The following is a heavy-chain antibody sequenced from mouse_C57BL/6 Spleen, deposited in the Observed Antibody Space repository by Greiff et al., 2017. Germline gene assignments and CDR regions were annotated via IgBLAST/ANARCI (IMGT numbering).Heavy chain of an antibody. V-gene: IGHV1-80*01. CDR1: GYAFSSYW. CDR2: IYPGDGDT. Sequence: QVHVKQSGAELVKPGASVKISCKASGYAFSSYWMNWVKQRPGKGLEWIGQIYPGDGDTNYNGKFKGKATLTADKSSSTAYMQLSSLTSEDSAVYFCARSSTVVPHWYFDVWGTGTTVTVSS. D-gene: IGHD1-1*01. J-gene: IGHJ1*03. CDR3: ARSSTVVPHWYFDV.